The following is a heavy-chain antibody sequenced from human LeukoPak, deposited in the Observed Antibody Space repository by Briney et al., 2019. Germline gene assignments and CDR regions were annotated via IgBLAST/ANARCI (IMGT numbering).Heavy chain of an antibody. D-gene: IGHD3-22*01. CDR3: VRDYYDSSGYTLRAN. Sequence: GGSLRLSCEASGFSFSSYNMDWVRQTPGKGLEWISSITTSSSYTFYADSVKGRFTISRDNAKNSLYLQMNSLRAEDTAVYYCVRDYYDSSGYTLRANWGQGTLVTVSS. V-gene: IGHV3-21*01. CDR1: GFSFSSYN. CDR2: ITTSSSYT. J-gene: IGHJ4*02.